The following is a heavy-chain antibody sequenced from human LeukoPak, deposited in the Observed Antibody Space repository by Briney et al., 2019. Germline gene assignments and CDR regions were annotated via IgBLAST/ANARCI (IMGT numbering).Heavy chain of an antibody. CDR1: GFTFSSYG. J-gene: IGHJ4*02. CDR3: AKEAQLALALDY. D-gene: IGHD6-13*01. V-gene: IGHV3-30*02. Sequence: PGGSLRLPCAASGFTFSSYGMHWVRQAPGKGLEWVAFIRYDGSNKYYADSVKGRFTISRDNSKNTLYLQMNSLRAEDTAVYYCAKEAQLALALDYWGQGTLVTVSS. CDR2: IRYDGSNK.